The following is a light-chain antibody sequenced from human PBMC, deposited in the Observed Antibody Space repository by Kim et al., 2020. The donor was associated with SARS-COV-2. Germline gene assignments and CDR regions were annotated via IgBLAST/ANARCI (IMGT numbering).Light chain of an antibody. V-gene: IGKV3-11*01. CDR1: QTIGIS. CDR2: DAA. Sequence: PVERASLSCRASQTIGISLGWYQNQLGQAPRLLIYDAANRAAGIPDRFSGGGSGTDFTLTISSLEPEDFAIYYCQQRNNWPAAVTFGGGTKVDIK. J-gene: IGKJ4*02. CDR3: QQRNNWPAAVT.